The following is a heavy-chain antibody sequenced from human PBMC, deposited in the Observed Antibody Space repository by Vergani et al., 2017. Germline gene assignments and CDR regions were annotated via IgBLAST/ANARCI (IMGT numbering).Heavy chain of an antibody. CDR3: ARDRTGWELQVYYGMDV. D-gene: IGHD1-26*01. Sequence: QVQLVQSGAEVKKPGASVKVSCKASGYTFTGYYMHWVRQAPGQGLEWMGWINPNSGGTNYAQKFQGRVTMTGDTSISTAYMELSRLGSDDTAVYYCARDRTGWELQVYYGMDVWGQGTTVTVSS. CDR2: INPNSGGT. CDR1: GYTFTGYY. V-gene: IGHV1-2*02. J-gene: IGHJ6*02.